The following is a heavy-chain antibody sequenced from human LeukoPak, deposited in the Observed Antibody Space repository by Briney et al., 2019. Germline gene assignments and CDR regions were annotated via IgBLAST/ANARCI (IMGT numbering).Heavy chain of an antibody. CDR1: GGTFSSYA. CDR2: IIPIFGTA. V-gene: IGHV1-69*06. Sequence: SVKVSCKASGGTFSSYAISWVRQAPGQGLEWMGGIIPIFGTANYAQKFQGRVTITADKSTSTAYMELSSLRSEDTAVYYCARGLHYYGSGSSDYWGQGTLVTVSS. D-gene: IGHD3-10*01. J-gene: IGHJ4*02. CDR3: ARGLHYYGSGSSDY.